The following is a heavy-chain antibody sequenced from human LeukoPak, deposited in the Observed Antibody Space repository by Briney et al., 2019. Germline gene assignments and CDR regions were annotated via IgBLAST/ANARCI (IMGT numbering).Heavy chain of an antibody. J-gene: IGHJ6*03. Sequence: SETLSLTRTVSGGSISSSSYYWGWIRQPPGKGLEWIGSIYYSGSTYYNPSLKSRVTISVDTSKNQFSLKLSSVTAADTAVYYCARGYVDTAMVPMSYYYMDVWGKGTTVTVSS. CDR2: IYYSGST. V-gene: IGHV4-39*01. CDR3: ARGYVDTAMVPMSYYYMDV. CDR1: GGSISSSSYY. D-gene: IGHD5-18*01.